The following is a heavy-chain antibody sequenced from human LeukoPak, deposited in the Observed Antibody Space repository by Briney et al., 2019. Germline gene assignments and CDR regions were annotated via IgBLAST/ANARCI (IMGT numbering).Heavy chain of an antibody. D-gene: IGHD4-17*01. Sequence: GGSLRLSCATSGFTFNLYAMTWVRLAPGKGLEWVSHITGGGDGTYYADSVRGRFTISRDNSRNTLYLQMNSLRAEDTATYYCARDAYAVADFWGHGTLGTVSS. CDR1: GFTFNLYA. V-gene: IGHV3-23*01. CDR3: ARDAYAVADF. J-gene: IGHJ4*01. CDR2: ITGGGDGT.